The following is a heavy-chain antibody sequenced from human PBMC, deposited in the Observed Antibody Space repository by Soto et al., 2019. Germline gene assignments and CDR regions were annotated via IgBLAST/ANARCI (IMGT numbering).Heavy chain of an antibody. Sequence: GGSLRLSCTGSGFTFSSSTMTWVRQGPGKGLEWVSSISSSSSYIYFADSLKGRFTISRDNAKNSLYLQMNSLRAEDTAVYYCARDSGEMSAVWGQGTKVTVYS. CDR2: ISSSSSYI. V-gene: IGHV3-21*06. CDR3: ARDSGEMSAV. D-gene: IGHD3-10*01. CDR1: GFTFSSST. J-gene: IGHJ4*02.